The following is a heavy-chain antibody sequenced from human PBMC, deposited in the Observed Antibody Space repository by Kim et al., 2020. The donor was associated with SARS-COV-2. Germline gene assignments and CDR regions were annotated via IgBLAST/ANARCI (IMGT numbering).Heavy chain of an antibody. V-gene: IGHV3-11*05. CDR2: ISSSSSYT. D-gene: IGHD3-16*02. J-gene: IGHJ6*02. CDR1: GFTFSDYY. Sequence: GGSLRLSCAASGFTFSDYYISWIRQAPGKGLEWVSYISSSSSYTNYADSVKGRFTISRDNAKNSLYLQMNSLRAGDTAVYYCARVGYDYVWGSYRDYYYYYGMDVWGQGTTVTVSS. CDR3: ARVGYDYVWGSYRDYYYYYGMDV.